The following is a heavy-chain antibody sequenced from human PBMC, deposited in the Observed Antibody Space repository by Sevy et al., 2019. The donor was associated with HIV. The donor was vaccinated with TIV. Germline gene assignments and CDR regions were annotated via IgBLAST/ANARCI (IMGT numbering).Heavy chain of an antibody. CDR2: IGSSSSTI. Sequence: GGSLRLSCAASGFTFSSYSMNWVRQAPGKGLEWVSYIGSSSSTIYYADSVKGRFTISRDNAKNSLYLQMNSLRDEDTAVYYCARGRKDSGYDYSVDYWGQGTLVTVSS. J-gene: IGHJ4*02. D-gene: IGHD5-12*01. V-gene: IGHV3-48*02. CDR1: GFTFSSYS. CDR3: ARGRKDSGYDYSVDY.